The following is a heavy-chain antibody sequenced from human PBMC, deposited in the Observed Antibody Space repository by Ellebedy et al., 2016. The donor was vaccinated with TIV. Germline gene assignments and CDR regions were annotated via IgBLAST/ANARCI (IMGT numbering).Heavy chain of an antibody. V-gene: IGHV1-69*13. CDR2: ITPIFGRA. J-gene: IGHJ4*02. CDR3: ARGWTVAGSPDPSSF. D-gene: IGHD6-19*01. CDR1: GGTFSTYG. Sequence: ASVKVSXXASGGTFSTYGINWVRQAPGQGLEWMGGITPIFGRANYAQKFQGRVIITADESTTTAYMELSSLRFEDTAVYYCARGWTVAGSPDPSSFWGQGTLVTVSS.